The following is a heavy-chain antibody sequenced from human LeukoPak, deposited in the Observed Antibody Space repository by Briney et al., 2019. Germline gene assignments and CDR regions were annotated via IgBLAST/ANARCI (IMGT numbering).Heavy chain of an antibody. V-gene: IGHV3-48*01. Sequence: GGSLRPSCAASGFTFSSYSMNWVRQAPGKGLEWVSYISSSSSTIYYADSVKGRFTISRDNAKNSLYLQMNSLRAEDTAVYYCAREWAAAGTGSWGQGTLVTVSS. CDR1: GFTFSSYS. CDR2: ISSSSSTI. D-gene: IGHD6-13*01. J-gene: IGHJ4*02. CDR3: AREWAAAGTGS.